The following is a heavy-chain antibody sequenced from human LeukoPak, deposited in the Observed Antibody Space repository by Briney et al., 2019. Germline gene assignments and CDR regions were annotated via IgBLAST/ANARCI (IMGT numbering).Heavy chain of an antibody. CDR1: GGSISSSSYY. D-gene: IGHD3-3*01. J-gene: IGHJ4*02. V-gene: IGHV4-39*07. CDR3: AREWFTYYDFWSGFPSPYYLDY. CDR2: VSNSGTT. Sequence: SETLSLTCTVSGGSISSSSYYWGWIRQTPGKGLEWIGSVSNSGTTYYKSSLKSRLTIAVDTSKNQFSLKLTSVTAADTAVYYCAREWFTYYDFWSGFPSPYYLDYWGQGTLVTVSS.